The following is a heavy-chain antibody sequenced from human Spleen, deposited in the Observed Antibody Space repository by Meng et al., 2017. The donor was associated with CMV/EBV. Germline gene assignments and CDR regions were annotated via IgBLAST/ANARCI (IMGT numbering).Heavy chain of an antibody. D-gene: IGHD1-26*01. J-gene: IGHJ4*02. V-gene: IGHV1-3*01. Sequence: CKASGDAFTSYGMHWVGKAHGQRHGWMGRGNAGNSKRKYSQKFQSRGTITRDTSARTPYMELSSLRSEDTAVYYCAGARIVGANHFDSWGQGTLVTVSS. CDR3: AGARIVGANHFDS. CDR1: GDAFTSYG. CDR2: GNAGNSKR.